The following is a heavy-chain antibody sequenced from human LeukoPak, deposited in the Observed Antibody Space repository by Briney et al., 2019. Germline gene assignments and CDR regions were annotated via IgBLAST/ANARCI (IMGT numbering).Heavy chain of an antibody. CDR3: ARVILRGGQDGFDI. Sequence: ASVKVSCKASGYTFTSYGISWVRQAPGQGLEWMGWISAYDGNTNYAQKFQGRVSMATDTSTSTAYMELRSLRFDDTAVFYCARVILRGGQDGFDIWGQGTMVTVSS. J-gene: IGHJ3*02. V-gene: IGHV1-18*01. D-gene: IGHD2-21*02. CDR2: ISAYDGNT. CDR1: GYTFTSYG.